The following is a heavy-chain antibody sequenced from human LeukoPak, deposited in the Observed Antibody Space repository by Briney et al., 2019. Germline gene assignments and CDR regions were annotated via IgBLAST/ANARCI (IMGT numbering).Heavy chain of an antibody. J-gene: IGHJ4*02. Sequence: GGSLRLSCAASGFTFSSYSMNWVRQAPGKGLEWVSYISSSSTIYYADSVKGRFTISRDNAKNSLYLQMNSLRAEDTAVYYCARDHRIAAAGIGLFDYWGQGTLVTVSS. CDR2: ISSSSTI. CDR3: ARDHRIAAAGIGLFDY. V-gene: IGHV3-48*01. CDR1: GFTFSSYS. D-gene: IGHD6-13*01.